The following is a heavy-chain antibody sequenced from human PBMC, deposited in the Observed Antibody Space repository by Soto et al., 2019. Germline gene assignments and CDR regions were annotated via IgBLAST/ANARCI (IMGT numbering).Heavy chain of an antibody. CDR1: GYSFTSYW. CDR3: SRPRTTSSIAALDR. Sequence: GESLKISCKGSGYSFTSYWISWVRQMPGKGLEWMGRIDPSDSYTNYSPSFQGHVTISADKSISTAYLQWSSLKASDTAMYYCSRPRTTSSIAALDRWARGTLVTGSS. CDR2: IDPSDSYT. D-gene: IGHD6-6*01. V-gene: IGHV5-10-1*01. J-gene: IGHJ2*01.